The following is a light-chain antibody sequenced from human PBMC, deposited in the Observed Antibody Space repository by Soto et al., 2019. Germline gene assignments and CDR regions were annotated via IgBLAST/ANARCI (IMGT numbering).Light chain of an antibody. CDR1: QTMSTW. V-gene: IGKV1-5*01. CDR3: QRYDGY. CDR2: DAS. Sequence: DSQMTQSPSTLSASVGDRVTITCRASQTMSTWLAWYQQKPGKAPKLLIYDASSLRSGVPSRFSGSGSGTEFPLTINSLQPDDFATYYCQRYDGYFGQGPKLEIK. J-gene: IGKJ2*01.